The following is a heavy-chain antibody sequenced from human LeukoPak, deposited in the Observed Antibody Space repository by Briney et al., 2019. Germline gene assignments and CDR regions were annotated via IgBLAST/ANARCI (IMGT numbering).Heavy chain of an antibody. CDR1: GFTFRSYW. Sequence: GGSLRLSCAASGFTFRSYWMHWVRHAPGKGLVWVSRINFDGRSTNYADSVKGRFTISRDNAKNTLFLQMNSLRAEDTAVYYCARDPENKDAFDIWGQGTMVTVSS. CDR2: INFDGRST. J-gene: IGHJ3*02. V-gene: IGHV3-74*01. D-gene: IGHD1-14*01. CDR3: ARDPENKDAFDI.